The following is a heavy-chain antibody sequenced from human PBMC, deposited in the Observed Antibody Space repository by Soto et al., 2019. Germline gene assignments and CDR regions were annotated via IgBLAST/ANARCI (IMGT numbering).Heavy chain of an antibody. CDR2: IDPSDSYT. J-gene: IGHJ6*02. Sequence: GESLKISCKGSGYSFTSYWISWVRQMPGKGLEWMGRIDPSDSYTNYSPSFQGHVTISADKSISTAYLQWSSLKASDTAMYYCARSTVPRGDYYYGMDVWGQGTSVTVTS. D-gene: IGHD2-2*01. CDR3: ARSTVPRGDYYYGMDV. CDR1: GYSFTSYW. V-gene: IGHV5-10-1*01.